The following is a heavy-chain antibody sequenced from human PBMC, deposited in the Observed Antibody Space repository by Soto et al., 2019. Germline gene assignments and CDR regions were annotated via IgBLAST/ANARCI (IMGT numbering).Heavy chain of an antibody. Sequence: VHLVDSGGGLVKPGVSLRLSCAASGFTFSDYFMTWIRQAPGKGLEWVSYIGSRGSPIYYVDSVKGRFTISRDNAKDSLYLHMNSLRAEDTAVYYCARVSSSSLFDYWGQGTLVTVSS. D-gene: IGHD6-6*01. V-gene: IGHV3-11*01. CDR1: GFTFSDYF. J-gene: IGHJ4*02. CDR3: ARVSSSSLFDY. CDR2: IGSRGSPI.